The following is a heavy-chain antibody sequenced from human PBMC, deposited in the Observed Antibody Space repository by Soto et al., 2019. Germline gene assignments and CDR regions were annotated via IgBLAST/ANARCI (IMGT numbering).Heavy chain of an antibody. CDR3: ARDKGWFDP. CDR1: CGTFSSYN. CDR2: IIPILGIT. J-gene: IGHJ5*02. V-gene: IGHV1-69*08. Sequence: QVQLVQSGAELKKPGSSVKVSCKASCGTFSSYNFSWVRQAPGQGLEWMGRIIPILGITNYAQKFQGRVTITADKSTSTAYMEVSSLRSEDTAVYYCARDKGWFDPWGQGTLVTVSS.